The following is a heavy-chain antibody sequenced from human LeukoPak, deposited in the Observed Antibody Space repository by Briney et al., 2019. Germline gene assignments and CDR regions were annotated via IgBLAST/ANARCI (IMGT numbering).Heavy chain of an antibody. CDR2: IYYSGST. J-gene: IGHJ4*02. V-gene: IGHV4-59*08. CDR3: ARRAVDTAMGGFDY. Sequence: SETLSLTCTVVGGSITSDYWSWIRQPPGKGLEWIGYIYYSGSTNYNPSLKSRVTISVDTSKNQFSLKLSSVTAADTAVYYCARRAVDTAMGGFDYWGQGTLVTVSS. D-gene: IGHD5-18*01. CDR1: GGSITSDY.